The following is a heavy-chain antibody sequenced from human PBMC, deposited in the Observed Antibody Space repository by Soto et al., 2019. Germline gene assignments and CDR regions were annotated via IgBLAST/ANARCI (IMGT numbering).Heavy chain of an antibody. Sequence: QVQLVESGGGVVQPGRSLRLSCAASGFTFSSYGMHWVRQAPGKGLEWVAVIWYDGSNKYYADSVKGRFTISRDNSKNTLYLQMHSLRAEDTAVYHCARDGSGSYYSDTWFDPWGQGTLVTVSS. CDR3: ARDGSGSYYSDTWFDP. V-gene: IGHV3-33*01. D-gene: IGHD3-10*01. CDR2: IWYDGSNK. CDR1: GFTFSSYG. J-gene: IGHJ5*02.